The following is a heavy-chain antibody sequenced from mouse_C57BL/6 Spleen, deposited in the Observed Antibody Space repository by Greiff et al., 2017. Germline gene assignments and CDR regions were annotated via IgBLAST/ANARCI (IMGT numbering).Heavy chain of an antibody. V-gene: IGHV2-3*01. CDR1: GFSLTSYG. Sequence: VQLQESGPGLVAPSQSLSITCTVSGFSLTSYGVSWVRQPPGKGLEWLGVIWGDGSTNYHSPLISRLSIRTDNSKCQASLNLNRLQTGDTATYYCAEPGETPAMDYWGQGTSVTVSS. CDR2: IWGDGST. J-gene: IGHJ4*01. CDR3: AEPGETPAMDY.